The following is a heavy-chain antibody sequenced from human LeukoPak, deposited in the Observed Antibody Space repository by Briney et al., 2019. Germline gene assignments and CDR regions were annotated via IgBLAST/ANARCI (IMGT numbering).Heavy chain of an antibody. Sequence: SETLSLTCAVYGGSFSGYYWSWIRQPPGKGLEWIGEINHSGSTNYNPSLKSRVTISVDTSKNQFSLKLSSVTAADTAVYYCARGPIHRPYYDFWSGYRLRDPIFDYWGQGTLVTVSS. D-gene: IGHD3-3*01. CDR1: GGSFSGYY. CDR3: ARGPIHRPYYDFWSGYRLRDPIFDY. J-gene: IGHJ4*02. V-gene: IGHV4-34*01. CDR2: INHSGST.